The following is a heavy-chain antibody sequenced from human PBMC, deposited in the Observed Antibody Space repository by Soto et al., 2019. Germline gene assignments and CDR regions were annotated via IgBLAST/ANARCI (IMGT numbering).Heavy chain of an antibody. Sequence: QVQLQESGPGLVKPSETLSLTCTVSGGSISSYYWSWIRQPPGKGLEWIGYIYYSGSTNYNPSLKSRVTIXXDXSXXQFSLKLSSVTAADTAVYYCARGPRATVTNNWFDPWGQGTLVTVSS. J-gene: IGHJ5*02. V-gene: IGHV4-59*01. CDR3: ARGPRATVTNNWFDP. CDR2: IYYSGST. D-gene: IGHD4-17*01. CDR1: GGSISSYY.